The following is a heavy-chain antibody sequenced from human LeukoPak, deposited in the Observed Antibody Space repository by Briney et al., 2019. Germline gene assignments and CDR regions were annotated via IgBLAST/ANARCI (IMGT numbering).Heavy chain of an antibody. J-gene: IGHJ4*02. CDR3: ARDNRAAGTSWLLSTYHYDSSGYGGLGVKDY. Sequence: ASVKVSCKASGYTFTSYDINWVRQATGQGLEWMGWINPNSGGTNYAQKFQGRVTMTRDTSISTAYMELSRLRSDDTAVYYCARDNRAAGTSWLLSTYHYDSSGYGGLGVKDYWGQGTLVTVSS. CDR2: INPNSGGT. CDR1: GYTFTSYD. V-gene: IGHV1-2*02. D-gene: IGHD3-22*01.